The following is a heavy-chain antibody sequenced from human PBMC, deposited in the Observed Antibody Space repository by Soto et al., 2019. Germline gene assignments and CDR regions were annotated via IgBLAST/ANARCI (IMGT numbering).Heavy chain of an antibody. V-gene: IGHV1-18*01. D-gene: IGHD1-26*01. J-gene: IGHJ5*02. CDR3: AIDQFLNGRLDP. CDR2: ISAYNGDT. CDR1: GYTFNTFG. Sequence: QVHLVQSGAEVRKPGDSVKVSCKASGYTFNTFGISWVRQAPGQGLEWMGWISAYNGDTKYEEKFQDRVTRTTDASTTTAYMELRSLRTDDRAIYYCAIDQFLNGRLDPWGQGTLVTVSS.